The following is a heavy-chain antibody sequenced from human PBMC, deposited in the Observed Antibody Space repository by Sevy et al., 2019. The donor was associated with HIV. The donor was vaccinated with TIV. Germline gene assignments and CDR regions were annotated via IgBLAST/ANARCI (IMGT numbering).Heavy chain of an antibody. CDR1: GGSINSDH. J-gene: IGHJ3*02. CDR3: ARRNDFDI. Sequence: SETLSLTCTVSGGSINSDHWNWIRQPPGKGLEGIGYVYTGGTNYNPSLKNRVTISVDRTKNQFSLKLTSVTAADTAVYYCARRNDFDIWGQGTMVTVSS. V-gene: IGHV4-59*08. CDR2: VYTGGT.